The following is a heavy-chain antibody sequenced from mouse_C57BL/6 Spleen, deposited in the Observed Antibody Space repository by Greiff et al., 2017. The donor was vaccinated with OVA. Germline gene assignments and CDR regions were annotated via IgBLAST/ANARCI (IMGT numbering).Heavy chain of an antibody. D-gene: IGHD1-1*01. CDR2: IDPSDSET. V-gene: IGHV1-52*01. CDR3: ARSTDYYGSSYDY. Sequence: QVQLQQPGAELVRPGSSVKLSCKASGYTFTSYWMHWVKQRPIQGLEWIGNIDPSDSETHYNQKFKDKATLTVDKSSSTAYMQLSSLTSEDSAVYYCARSTDYYGSSYDYWGQGTTLTVS. J-gene: IGHJ2*01. CDR1: GYTFTSYW.